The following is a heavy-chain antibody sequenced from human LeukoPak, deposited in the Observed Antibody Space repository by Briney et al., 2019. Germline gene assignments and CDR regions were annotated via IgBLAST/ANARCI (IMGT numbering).Heavy chain of an antibody. CDR3: ATVVPAAMSYYYMDV. Sequence: SVKVSCKASGGTFISYAISWVRQAPGQGLEWMGGIIPIFGTANYAQKFQGRVTITADESTSTAYMELSSLRSEDTAVYYCATVVPAAMSYYYMDVWGKGTTVTVSS. CDR1: GGTFISYA. CDR2: IIPIFGTA. D-gene: IGHD2-2*01. V-gene: IGHV1-69*13. J-gene: IGHJ6*03.